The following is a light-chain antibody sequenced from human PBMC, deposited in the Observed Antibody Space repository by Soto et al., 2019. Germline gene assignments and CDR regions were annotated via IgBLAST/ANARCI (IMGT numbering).Light chain of an antibody. Sequence: DIQMTQSPSTLSASVGDRVTITCRASQSISSWLAWYQQKPGKAPKLLIYDASSLESGVPSRFSGSGSGTEFTLTISSLQPDDFATYYRQQYNRYSLTFGQGTKVEIK. CDR2: DAS. J-gene: IGKJ1*01. CDR3: QQYNRYSLT. V-gene: IGKV1-5*01. CDR1: QSISSW.